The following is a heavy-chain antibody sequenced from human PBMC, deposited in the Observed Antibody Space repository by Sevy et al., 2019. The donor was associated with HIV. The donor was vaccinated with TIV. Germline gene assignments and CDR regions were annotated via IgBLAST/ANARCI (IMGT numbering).Heavy chain of an antibody. Sequence: GGSLRLSCTASGFTFGDYAMSWFRQAPGKGLEWVGFIRSKAYGGTTEYAASVKGRFTISRDDSKSIAYLQMNSLKTEDTAVYYCTRDYYYDSRNDAFHIWGQGTMVTVSS. CDR3: TRDYYYDSRNDAFHI. D-gene: IGHD3-22*01. J-gene: IGHJ3*02. V-gene: IGHV3-49*03. CDR2: IRSKAYGGTT. CDR1: GFTFGDYA.